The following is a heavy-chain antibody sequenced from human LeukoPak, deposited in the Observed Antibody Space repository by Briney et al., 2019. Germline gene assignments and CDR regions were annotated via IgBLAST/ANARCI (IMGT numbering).Heavy chain of an antibody. Sequence: SETLSLTCTVSGGSISSYYWSWVRQPAGKGLEWIGRIYASGNTNYNPSPKGRVTMTVDTSKNQFSLNLSSVTAADTAVYYCARGRGSSWYYFDSWGQGTLVTVSS. D-gene: IGHD6-13*01. CDR2: IYASGNT. V-gene: IGHV4-4*07. CDR3: ARGRGSSWYYFDS. J-gene: IGHJ4*02. CDR1: GGSISSYY.